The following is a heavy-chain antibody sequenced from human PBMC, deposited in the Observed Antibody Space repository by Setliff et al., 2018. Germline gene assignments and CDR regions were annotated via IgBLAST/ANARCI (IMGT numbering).Heavy chain of an antibody. J-gene: IGHJ4*02. CDR2: IGHTGSI. CDR3: ARDLGHGGDSDY. D-gene: IGHD2-21*02. Sequence: SETLSLTCTVSGYSISSGYIWGWIRQPPGKGLEWVGNIGHTGSINYNPSLKSRLTISRDTSKNQVSLKLNSVTATDTAVYYCARDLGHGGDSDYWGQGILVPSPQ. V-gene: IGHV4-38-2*02. CDR1: GYSISSGYI.